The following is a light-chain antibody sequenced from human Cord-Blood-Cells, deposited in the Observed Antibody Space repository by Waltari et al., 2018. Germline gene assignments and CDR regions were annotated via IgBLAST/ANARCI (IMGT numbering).Light chain of an antibody. Sequence: EIVLTQSPGTLSLSPGERATLSCRASQSVSSSYLAWYQQKPGQAPRLLIYGASSRATGIPDRFSGSGSGTDFTLTSSRLEPEDFAVYYCQQYGSSPYTFGQGPKLEIK. CDR2: GAS. V-gene: IGKV3-20*01. CDR3: QQYGSSPYT. J-gene: IGKJ2*01. CDR1: QSVSSSY.